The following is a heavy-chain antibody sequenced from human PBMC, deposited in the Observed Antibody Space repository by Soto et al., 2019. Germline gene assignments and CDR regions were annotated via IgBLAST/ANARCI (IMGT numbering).Heavy chain of an antibody. Sequence: EVQLVESGGGLVQPGGSLRLSCAASGLIFSNYKMHWVRQAPGKGLVWVSRINTDGSITDYADSVKGRFTVSRDNPKNTLYLQMNSLRGEDTAVYYCARDTDGLHYWGQGTLVTVSS. V-gene: IGHV3-74*01. J-gene: IGHJ4*02. CDR1: GLIFSNYK. CDR2: INTDGSIT. CDR3: ARDTDGLHY.